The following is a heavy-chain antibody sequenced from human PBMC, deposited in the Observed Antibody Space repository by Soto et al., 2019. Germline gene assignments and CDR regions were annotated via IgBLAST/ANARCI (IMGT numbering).Heavy chain of an antibody. J-gene: IGHJ3*02. D-gene: IGHD3-3*01. CDR3: ARVPVFGVVIAFDI. Sequence: GVSLRLSCAASGFTFSSYWMSWVRQAPGKGLEWVANIKQDGSEKYYVDSVKGRFTISRDNAKNSLYLQMNSLRAEDTAVYYCARVPVFGVVIAFDIWGQGTMVTVSS. V-gene: IGHV3-7*01. CDR2: IKQDGSEK. CDR1: GFTFSSYW.